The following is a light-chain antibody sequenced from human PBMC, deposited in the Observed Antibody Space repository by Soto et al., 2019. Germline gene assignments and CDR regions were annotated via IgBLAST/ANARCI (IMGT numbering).Light chain of an antibody. V-gene: IGLV4-69*01. J-gene: IGLJ2*01. CDR1: SGHSSYA. CDR3: QTWGTGRV. CDR2: LNSDGSH. Sequence: QSVLTQSPSASASLGASVKLTCTLSSGHSSYAIAWHQQQPEKGPRYLMKLNSDGSHTKGDGIPDRFSGSSSGAERYLTISSLQSEDEAYYYCQTWGTGRVFGGGTKLTVL.